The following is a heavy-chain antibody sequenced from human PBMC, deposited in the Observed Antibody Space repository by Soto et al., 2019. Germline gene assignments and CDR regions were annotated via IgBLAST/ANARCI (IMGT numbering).Heavy chain of an antibody. CDR3: AKGQHCRSISCYFYYYGVDV. J-gene: IGHJ6*02. CDR1: GFTFSTYG. Sequence: QVQLVESGGGVAQPGRSLRLSCAASGFTFSTYGMHLVRQPPGKALEWVAVISYDGSYKYYGDSVKGRLIISRDTSKNTLYLQMNGLRAEDTAVSYCAKGQHCRSISCYFYYYGVDVWGQGTTVAVSS. CDR2: ISYDGSYK. D-gene: IGHD2-2*01. V-gene: IGHV3-30*18.